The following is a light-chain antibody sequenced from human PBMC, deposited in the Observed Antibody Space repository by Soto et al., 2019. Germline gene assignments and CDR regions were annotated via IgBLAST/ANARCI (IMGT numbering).Light chain of an antibody. CDR3: KSYAGSNAYV. CDR1: KNDIGLYDF. Sequence: QSVMTQAPSASGSPGQSVTISCTGTKNDIGLYDFVSGYQHHPGKAPRLIIYEVVQRPSGVPDRFSGSRSGNTASLTVSGLQAADGADYFCKSYAGSNAYVFGSGTKVTV. V-gene: IGLV2-8*01. CDR2: EVV. J-gene: IGLJ1*01.